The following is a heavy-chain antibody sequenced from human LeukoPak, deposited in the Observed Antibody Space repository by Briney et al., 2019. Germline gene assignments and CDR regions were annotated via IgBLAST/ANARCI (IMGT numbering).Heavy chain of an antibody. CDR1: GFTFSSYW. CDR2: IKQDGSEK. D-gene: IGHD2-15*01. Sequence: GGSLRLSCAASGFTFSSYWMSWVRQAPGKGLEWVANIKQDGSEKYYVDSVKGRFTISRDNAKNSLYLQMNSLRAEDTAVYYCAKASGGSQRWWYFDYWGQGTLVTVSS. V-gene: IGHV3-7*03. J-gene: IGHJ4*02. CDR3: AKASGGSQRWWYFDY.